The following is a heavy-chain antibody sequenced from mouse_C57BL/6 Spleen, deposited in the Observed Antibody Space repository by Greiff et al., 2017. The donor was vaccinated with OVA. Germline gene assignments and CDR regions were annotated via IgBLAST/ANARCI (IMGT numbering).Heavy chain of an antibody. Sequence: QVQLQQPGAELVRPGSSVKLSCKASGYTFTSYWMHWVKQRPIQGLEWIGNIDPSDSETHYNQKFKDKATLTVDKSSSTAYMQLSSLTSEDSAVYYLARHYYGCSFYFDYWGQGTTLTVSS. CDR2: IDPSDSET. D-gene: IGHD1-1*01. V-gene: IGHV1-52*01. CDR3: ARHYYGCSFYFDY. CDR1: GYTFTSYW. J-gene: IGHJ2*01.